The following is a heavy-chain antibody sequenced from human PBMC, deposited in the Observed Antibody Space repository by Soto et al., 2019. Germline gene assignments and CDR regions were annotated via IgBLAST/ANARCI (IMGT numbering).Heavy chain of an antibody. CDR1: GGTFSNYP. V-gene: IGHV1-69*12. J-gene: IGHJ2*01. CDR3: ARGNHRWLQLWYFDL. Sequence: QVQLVQYGAEVKKPGSSVKVSCKASGGTFSNYPISWVRQAPGQGLEWMGGIIPIFGTVNYAQKFQGRVTITADESTSTAYMELSSLRSEDTAVYYCARGNHRWLQLWYFDLWRRGTLVTVSS. CDR2: IIPIFGTV. D-gene: IGHD5-12*01.